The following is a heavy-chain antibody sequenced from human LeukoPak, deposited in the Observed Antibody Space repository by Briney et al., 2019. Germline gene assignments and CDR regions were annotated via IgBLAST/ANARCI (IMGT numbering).Heavy chain of an antibody. CDR2: INHSGST. CDR1: GGSFSGYS. J-gene: IGHJ4*02. D-gene: IGHD6-19*01. V-gene: IGHV4-34*01. Sequence: SETLSLTCAVYGGSFSGYSWSWIRQPPGKGLERIGEINHSGSTNYNPSLKSRVTISVDTSKNQFSLKLSSVTAADTAVYYCARGLRGAVAGTTDYWGQGTLVTVSS. CDR3: ARGLRGAVAGTTDY.